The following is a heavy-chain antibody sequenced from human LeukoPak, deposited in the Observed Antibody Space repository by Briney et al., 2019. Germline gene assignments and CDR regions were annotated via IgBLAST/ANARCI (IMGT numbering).Heavy chain of an antibody. CDR1: GGSISSGGYS. D-gene: IGHD7-27*01. CDR3: AREGLGTRHWFDP. J-gene: IGHJ5*02. V-gene: IGHV4-30-4*07. Sequence: SETLSLTCAVSGGSISSGGYSWSWIRQPPGKGLGWIGYIYYSGSTYYNPSLKSRVTISVDTSKNQFSLKLSSVTAADTAVYYCAREGLGTRHWFDPWGQGTLVTVSS. CDR2: IYYSGST.